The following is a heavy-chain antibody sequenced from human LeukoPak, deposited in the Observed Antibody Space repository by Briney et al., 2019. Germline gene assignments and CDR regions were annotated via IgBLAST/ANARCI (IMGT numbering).Heavy chain of an antibody. CDR3: ARDGFQGMILYVVYYMDV. V-gene: IGHV1-2*06. J-gene: IGHJ6*03. D-gene: IGHD2-21*01. CDR1: GYTFTDYF. Sequence: ASVKVSCKASGYTFTDYFIQGVGQAPGQGGEGMGRINPNTGGTNYAQKFQGRVTFTIDTSTNTAYMELSRLRPDDTAVYYCARDGFQGMILYVVYYMDVWGKGTTVTVSS. CDR2: INPNTGGT.